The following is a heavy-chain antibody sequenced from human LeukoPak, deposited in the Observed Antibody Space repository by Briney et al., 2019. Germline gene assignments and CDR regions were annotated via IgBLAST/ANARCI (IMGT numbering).Heavy chain of an antibody. CDR1: GYTFTGYY. D-gene: IGHD1-7*01. CDR3: ATTATKEEGGFDY. Sequence: GASVKVSCKASGYTFTGYYMHWVRQAPGQGLEWMGWINPNSGGTDYAQKFQGRVTMTRDTSISTAYMELSRLRSDDTAVYYCATTATKEEGGFDYWGQGTLVTVSS. CDR2: INPNSGGT. V-gene: IGHV1-2*02. J-gene: IGHJ4*02.